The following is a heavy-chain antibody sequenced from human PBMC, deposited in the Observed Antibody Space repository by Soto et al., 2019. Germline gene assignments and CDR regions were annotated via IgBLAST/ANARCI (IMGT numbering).Heavy chain of an antibody. D-gene: IGHD3-10*01. CDR1: GFTFSNYA. CDR3: ARSVRGVAGFLDY. V-gene: IGHV3-21*01. J-gene: IGHJ4*02. Sequence: GGSLRLSCAASGFTFSNYAMSWVRQAPGKGLEWVSAISSSSSYIYYADSVKGRFTISRDNAKNSLYLQMNSLRAEDTAVYYCARSVRGVAGFLDYWGQGTLVTVSS. CDR2: ISSSSSYI.